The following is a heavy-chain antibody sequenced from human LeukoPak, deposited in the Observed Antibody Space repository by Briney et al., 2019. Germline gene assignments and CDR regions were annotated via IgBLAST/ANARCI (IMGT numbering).Heavy chain of an antibody. Sequence: SETLSLTFTVSGGSISTYFWNWIRPPPAKGLEWVASIYYSGSTNYNQSLNNQATIPVDKYKNQFSLPLASLTAPGAAVYYFPRVTVTPNWFFDLWGRGTLVTVSS. V-gene: IGHV4-59*12. D-gene: IGHD4-17*01. CDR3: PRVTVTPNWFFDL. CDR2: IYYSGST. CDR1: GGSISTYF. J-gene: IGHJ2*01.